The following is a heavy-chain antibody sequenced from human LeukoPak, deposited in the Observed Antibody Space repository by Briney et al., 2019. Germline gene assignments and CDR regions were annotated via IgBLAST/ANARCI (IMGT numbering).Heavy chain of an antibody. J-gene: IGHJ4*02. V-gene: IGHV1-58*01. CDR1: GFTFTSSA. Sequence: SVKVSCKASGFTFTSSAVRWVRQARGQRLEWIGWIVVGSGNTNYAQKFQERVTITRDMSTSTAYMELSSLRSEDTAVYYCAASMEHSGSYSLDYWGQGTLVTVSS. CDR2: IVVGSGNT. CDR3: AASMEHSGSYSLDY. D-gene: IGHD1-26*01.